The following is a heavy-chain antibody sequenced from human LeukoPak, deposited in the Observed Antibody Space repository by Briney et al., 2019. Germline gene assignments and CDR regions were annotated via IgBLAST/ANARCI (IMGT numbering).Heavy chain of an antibody. D-gene: IGHD3-9*01. CDR1: GFTFSSYS. CDR2: TSSSSSYI. CDR3: ARNLRQYYDILTGFTGAFDI. J-gene: IGHJ3*02. V-gene: IGHV3-21*01. Sequence: GGSLRLSCAASGFTFSSYSMNWVRQAPGKGLEWVSSTSSSSSYIYYADSVKGRFTISRDNAKNSLYLQMNSLRAEDTAVYYCARNLRQYYDILTGFTGAFDIWGQGTMVTVSS.